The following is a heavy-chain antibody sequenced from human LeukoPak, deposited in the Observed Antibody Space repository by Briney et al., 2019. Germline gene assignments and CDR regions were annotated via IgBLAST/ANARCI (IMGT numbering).Heavy chain of an antibody. CDR3: ARAPISVGFDIDY. Sequence: PSETLSLTCAVYGGSFSGYYWSWIRQPPGKGLEWIGEINHSGSTNYNPSLKSRVTISVDTSKNQFSLKLTSVTAADSAVYYCARAPISVGFDIDYWGQGTLVTVSS. CDR2: INHSGST. CDR1: GGSFSGYY. V-gene: IGHV4-34*01. J-gene: IGHJ4*02. D-gene: IGHD6-19*01.